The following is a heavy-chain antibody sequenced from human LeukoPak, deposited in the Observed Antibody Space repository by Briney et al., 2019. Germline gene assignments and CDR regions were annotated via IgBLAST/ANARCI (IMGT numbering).Heavy chain of an antibody. CDR3: ARVRGLGNTVTIKGAFDI. Sequence: ASVIVCCKPSGRTVSSYGRGWVWMAPGQGLGWKGGIIPIFGTANYAQKFQGRVTITADESTSTAYMELSSLRSEDTAVYYCARVRGLGNTVTIKGAFDIWGQGTMVTVSA. CDR1: GRTVSSYG. D-gene: IGHD3-3*01. J-gene: IGHJ3*02. V-gene: IGHV1-69*01. CDR2: IIPIFGTA.